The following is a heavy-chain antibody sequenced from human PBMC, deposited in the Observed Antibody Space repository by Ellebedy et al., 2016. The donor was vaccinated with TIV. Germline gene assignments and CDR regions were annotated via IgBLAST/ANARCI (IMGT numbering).Heavy chain of an antibody. CDR3: ARDGGTGSYWEGFDY. Sequence: GESLKISCAASGFTFTSYWMTWVRQAPGKGLEWVANTKQDESEKYYVDSVKGRFTISRDNARNSLYLQMSSLRVEDTAVYYCARDGGTGSYWEGFDYWGQGTLVTVSS. D-gene: IGHD3-10*01. CDR2: TKQDESEK. V-gene: IGHV3-7*01. CDR1: GFTFTSYW. J-gene: IGHJ4*02.